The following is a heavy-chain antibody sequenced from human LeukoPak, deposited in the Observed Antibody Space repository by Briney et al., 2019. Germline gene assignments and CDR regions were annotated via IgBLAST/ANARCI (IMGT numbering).Heavy chain of an antibody. Sequence: EASVKVSCKASGYXXTSXXXXWVXXAPXQXXEWMGIINPSGGSTSYAQKFQGRVIMTRDTSTSTVYMELSSLRSEDTAVYYCASELSRGDEGFDYWGQGTLVTVSS. V-gene: IGHV1-46*01. J-gene: IGHJ4*02. D-gene: IGHD3-10*01. CDR2: INPSGGST. CDR3: ASELSRGDEGFDY. CDR1: GYXXTSXX.